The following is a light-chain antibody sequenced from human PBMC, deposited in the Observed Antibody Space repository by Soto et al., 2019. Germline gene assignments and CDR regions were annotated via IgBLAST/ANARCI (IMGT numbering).Light chain of an antibody. CDR2: WAS. Sequence: DIVMTQSPDSLTVSLGERATINCTSSQTIFYSSNNRNYLAWYQQRPGQPPKLLIYWASTRESGVPDRFSGSGSGTDFTLTISSLQTEDLALYYCQQYYNFPRTFGQGTKVEIK. CDR1: QTIFYSSNNRNY. J-gene: IGKJ1*01. CDR3: QQYYNFPRT. V-gene: IGKV4-1*01.